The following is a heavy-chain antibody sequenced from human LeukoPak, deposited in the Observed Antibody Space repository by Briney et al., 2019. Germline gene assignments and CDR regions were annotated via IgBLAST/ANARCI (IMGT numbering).Heavy chain of an antibody. CDR1: GGSFSGYY. V-gene: IGHV4-34*01. J-gene: IGHJ6*04. D-gene: IGHD6-19*01. Sequence: SETLSLTCAVYGGSFSGYYWSWIRQPPGKGLEWIGEINHSGSTNYNPSLKSRVTISVDTSKNQFSLKLSSVTAADTAVYYCARGRGGGSGWYYCYYGMDVWGKGTTVTVSS. CDR2: INHSGST. CDR3: ARGRGGGSGWYYCYYGMDV.